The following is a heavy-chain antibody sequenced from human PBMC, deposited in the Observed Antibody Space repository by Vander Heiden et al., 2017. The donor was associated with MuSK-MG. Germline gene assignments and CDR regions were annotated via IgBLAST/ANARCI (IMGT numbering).Heavy chain of an antibody. CDR2: IRSKANSYAT. J-gene: IGHJ4*02. CDR3: TSGSYGYAGGY. CDR1: GFTFSGSA. V-gene: IGHV3-73*02. Sequence: EVQLVESGGGLVQPGGSLKLSCAASGFTFSGSAMHWVRQASGKGLEWVGRIRSKANSYATAYAASVKGRFTISRDDSKNTAYLQMNSLKTEDTAVYYCTSGSYGYAGGYWCQGTLVTVSS. D-gene: IGHD5-18*01.